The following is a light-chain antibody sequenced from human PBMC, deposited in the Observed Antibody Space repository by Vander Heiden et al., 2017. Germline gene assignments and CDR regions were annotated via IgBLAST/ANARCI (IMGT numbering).Light chain of an antibody. J-gene: IGKJ1*01. CDR3: QQFYSTPT. CDR1: QSVLYISNNKNY. V-gene: IGKV4-1*01. Sequence: DIVMTQSPDSLSVSLGERATINCKSSQSVLYISNNKNYLAWYQQRPGQPPKLLIYWASTRESGVPDRFSGSGSGTEFTLTISSLQAEDVAVYYGQQFYSTPTFGQGTRVEIQ. CDR2: WAS.